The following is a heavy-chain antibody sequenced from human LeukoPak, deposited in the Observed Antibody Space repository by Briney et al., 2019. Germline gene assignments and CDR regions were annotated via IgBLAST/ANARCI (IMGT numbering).Heavy chain of an antibody. V-gene: IGHV4-30-4*08. D-gene: IGHD6-6*01. CDR2: IFYTGST. CDR3: ARYPEGSSSSISGWYFDL. J-gene: IGHJ2*01. Sequence: PSETLSLTCPVSGCSISSGDYYWSWIRQPPGTGLEWIGYIFYTGSTYYIPSLKSRVTISVDASKHQFSLKLSSVTAADTAVYYCARYPEGSSSSISGWYFDLWGRGTLLTVSS. CDR1: GCSISSGDYY.